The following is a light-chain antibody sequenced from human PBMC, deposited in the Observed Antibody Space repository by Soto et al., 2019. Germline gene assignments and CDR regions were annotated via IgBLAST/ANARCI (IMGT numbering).Light chain of an antibody. CDR1: QSVSTNY. Sequence: EIVLTQSPGTLSLSPGDRATLSCRASQSVSTNYLAWYQQKLGQAPRLLIYGASSRATGIPDRFSGNGPGTDFTLTISRLEPEDFAVYYCHQYGSTPFTFGPGTKVDIK. J-gene: IGKJ3*01. CDR2: GAS. V-gene: IGKV3-20*01. CDR3: HQYGSTPFT.